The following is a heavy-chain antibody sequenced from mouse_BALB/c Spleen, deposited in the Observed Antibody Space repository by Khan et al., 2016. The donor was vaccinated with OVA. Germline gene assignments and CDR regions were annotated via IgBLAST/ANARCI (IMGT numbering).Heavy chain of an antibody. CDR1: GYIFTSYW. CDR3: AREEALEKFDH. V-gene: IGHV1-76*01. J-gene: IGHJ2*03. CDR2: IYPGTDNT. Sequence: QVPLKQSGAELVRPGASVKLSCKTSGYIFTSYWIHWVKQRSGQGLEWIARIYPGTDNTYYNEKFKDKATLTADKSSSTAYMHLSSLKSYSSDVFSCAREEALEKFDHRGQGKRVTV. D-gene: IGHD3-2*02.